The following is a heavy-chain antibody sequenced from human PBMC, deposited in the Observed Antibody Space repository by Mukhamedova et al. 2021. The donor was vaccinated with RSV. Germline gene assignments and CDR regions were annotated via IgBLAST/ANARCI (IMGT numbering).Heavy chain of an antibody. J-gene: IGHJ4*02. D-gene: IGHD2-8*01. Sequence: GGSNKYYADSVKGRFTISRDDSENTLYLQMDSLRVEDTAMYYCTKGRNVMIYAADYWGQGTLVTVSS. CDR2: GGSNK. CDR3: TKGRNVMIYAADY. V-gene: IGHV3-30*02.